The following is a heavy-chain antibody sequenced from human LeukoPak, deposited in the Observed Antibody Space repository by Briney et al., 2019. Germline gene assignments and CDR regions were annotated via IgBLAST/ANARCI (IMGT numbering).Heavy chain of an antibody. CDR1: GFTLSSYA. CDR2: ISGSGGST. J-gene: IGHJ4*02. V-gene: IGHV3-23*01. D-gene: IGHD3-3*01. Sequence: GGSLRLSCAASGFTLSSYAMSWVRQAPGKGLEWVSAISGSGGSTYYADSVKGRFTISRDNSKNTLYLQMNSLRAEDTAVYYCAKDPYDFWSGYPNSFDYWGQGTLVIVSS. CDR3: AKDPYDFWSGYPNSFDY.